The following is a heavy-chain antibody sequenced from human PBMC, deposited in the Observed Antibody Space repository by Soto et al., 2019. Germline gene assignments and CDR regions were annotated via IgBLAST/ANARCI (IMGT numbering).Heavy chain of an antibody. V-gene: IGHV5-51*01. CDR1: GYSFATYW. CDR2: IYPGDSDI. CDR3: ARRRGSGSYYYYNYSMDV. Sequence: GESLKISCKASGYSFATYWIGWVRQMPGKGLEWMGIIYPGDSDIRYSPSFEGQVTISADKSISTAYLQWGSLKASDTAMYYCARRRGSGSYYYYNYSMDVWGQGTTVTVSS. J-gene: IGHJ6*02. D-gene: IGHD1-26*01.